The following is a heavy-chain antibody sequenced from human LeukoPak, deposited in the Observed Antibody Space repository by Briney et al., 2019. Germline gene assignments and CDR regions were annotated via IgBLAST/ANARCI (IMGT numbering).Heavy chain of an antibody. Sequence: GASVKVSCKASGYTFTGYYMHWVRQAPGQGLEWMGWINPNSGGTNYAQKFQGRVTMTRDTSISTAYMELSSLRSEDTAVYYCARTHITRRYDSSGRPFDYWGQGTLVTVSS. CDR1: GYTFTGYY. CDR3: ARTHITRRYDSSGRPFDY. D-gene: IGHD3-22*01. V-gene: IGHV1-2*02. CDR2: INPNSGGT. J-gene: IGHJ4*02.